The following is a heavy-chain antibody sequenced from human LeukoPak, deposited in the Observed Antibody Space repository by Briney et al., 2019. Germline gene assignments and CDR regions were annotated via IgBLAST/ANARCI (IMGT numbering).Heavy chain of an antibody. Sequence: SQTLSLTCAISGDSLSSNTAAWNWISQSPSRGLECLGRTYFRSKWYHDYAVSVESRITLNPDTSKNQFSLQLNSVTPEDTAVYYCARARHNIHKGWAWYFDLWGRGTLVTVSS. V-gene: IGHV6-1*01. CDR2: TYFRSKWYH. CDR1: GDSLSSNTAA. J-gene: IGHJ2*01. D-gene: IGHD6-19*01. CDR3: ARARHNIHKGWAWYFDL.